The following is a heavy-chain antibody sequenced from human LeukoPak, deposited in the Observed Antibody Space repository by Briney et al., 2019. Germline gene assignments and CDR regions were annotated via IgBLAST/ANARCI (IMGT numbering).Heavy chain of an antibody. Sequence: KPSETLSLTCTVSGYSISSGYYWGWIRQPPGKGLEWIGSISHSGSPYYNPSLKSRVTISVHTSKNQFSLKLSSVTAADTAVYYCARVDSSNWYDSRGYFDYWGQGTLVTVSS. CDR3: ARVDSSNWYDSRGYFDY. D-gene: IGHD6-13*01. CDR1: GYSISSGYY. J-gene: IGHJ4*02. CDR2: ISHSGSP. V-gene: IGHV4-38-2*02.